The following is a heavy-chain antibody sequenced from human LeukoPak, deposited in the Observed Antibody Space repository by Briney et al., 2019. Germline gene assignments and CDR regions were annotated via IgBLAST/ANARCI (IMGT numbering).Heavy chain of an antibody. J-gene: IGHJ5*02. CDR1: GFTFSDYA. Sequence: PGGSLRLSCAASGFTFSDYAMSWVRQAPGKGLEWVVFIRYDGSNKYYADSVKGRFTISRDNSKNTLYLQMNSLRAEDTAVYYCATEPSYCSSTSCYPGEMNWFDPWGQGTLVTVSS. CDR3: ATEPSYCSSTSCYPGEMNWFDP. D-gene: IGHD2-2*01. CDR2: IRYDGSNK. V-gene: IGHV3-30*02.